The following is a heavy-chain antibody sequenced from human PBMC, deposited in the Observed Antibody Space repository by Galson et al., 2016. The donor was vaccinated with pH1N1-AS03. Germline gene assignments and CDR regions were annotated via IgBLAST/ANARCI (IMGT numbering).Heavy chain of an antibody. V-gene: IGHV1-46*03. Sequence: SVKVSCKASGYTFIRYYMHWVRQAPGRGLEWMGVINPSGGSTTYAEKFQGRVTMTRDTSTSTVYMELSSLRSEDPAVYSCAIQAAYHQNFHSWGQGTLVTVSS. D-gene: IGHD3-16*01. CDR3: AIQAAYHQNFHS. J-gene: IGHJ4*02. CDR2: INPSGGST. CDR1: GYTFIRYY.